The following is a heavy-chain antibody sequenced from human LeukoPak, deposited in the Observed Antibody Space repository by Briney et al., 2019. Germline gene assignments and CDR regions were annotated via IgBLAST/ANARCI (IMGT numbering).Heavy chain of an antibody. D-gene: IGHD1-26*01. CDR2: IYYSGST. Sequence: KPSETLSLTCTVSGGYISSYYWSWIRQPPGKGLEWIGYIYYSGSTNYNPSLKSRVTISVDTSKNQFSLKLSSVTAADTAVYYCARVTTWELDYWYFDLWGRGTLVTVSS. CDR3: ARVTTWELDYWYFDL. J-gene: IGHJ2*01. CDR1: GGYISSYY. V-gene: IGHV4-59*08.